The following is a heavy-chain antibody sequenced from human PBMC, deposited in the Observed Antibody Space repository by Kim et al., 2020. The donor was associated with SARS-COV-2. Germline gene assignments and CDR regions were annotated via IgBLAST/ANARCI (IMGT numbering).Heavy chain of an antibody. Sequence: GGSLRLSCAASGFTFTNYDMHWVRQAPGKGLQWVAVISYDGTNTYYADSVKGRFTISRDNSKNTLYLQMNSLRAEDTAVYYCAKDLNDYGIYVYWGQGSLVTVSS. D-gene: IGHD4-17*01. V-gene: IGHV3-30*18. CDR1: GFTFTNYD. CDR2: ISYDGTNT. CDR3: AKDLNDYGIYVY. J-gene: IGHJ4*02.